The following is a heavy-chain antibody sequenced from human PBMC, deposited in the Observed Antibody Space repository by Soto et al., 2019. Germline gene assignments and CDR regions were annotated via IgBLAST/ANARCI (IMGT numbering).Heavy chain of an antibody. CDR1: GFTVSSNY. CDR2: IYSGGST. J-gene: IGHJ6*03. CDR3: ARRRECSSTSCYARSGYYYYYMDV. D-gene: IGHD2-2*01. Sequence: GGSLRLSCAASGFTVSSNYMSWVRQAPGKGLEWVSVIYSGGSTYYADSVKGRFTISRDNSKNTLYLQMNSLRAEDTAVYYCARRRECSSTSCYARSGYYYYYMDVWGKGTTVTVSS. V-gene: IGHV3-66*01.